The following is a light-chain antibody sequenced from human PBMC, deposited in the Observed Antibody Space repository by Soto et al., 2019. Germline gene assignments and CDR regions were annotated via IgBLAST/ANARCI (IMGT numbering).Light chain of an antibody. CDR1: QSISSY. V-gene: IGKV1-39*01. CDR2: AAS. Sequence: DIQMTQSPPSLSASVGDTVTINSRASQSISSYLNWYQQKPGKAPKLLIYAASSLQSGVPSRFSGSGSGTDFTLTISSLQPEDFATYYCQQSYSTPITFGQGT. CDR3: QQSYSTPIT. J-gene: IGKJ5*01.